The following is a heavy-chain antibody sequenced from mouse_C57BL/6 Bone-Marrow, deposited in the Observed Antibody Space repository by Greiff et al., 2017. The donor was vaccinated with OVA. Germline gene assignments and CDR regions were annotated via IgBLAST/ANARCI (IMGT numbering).Heavy chain of an antibody. J-gene: IGHJ2*01. D-gene: IGHD1-1*01. CDR2: IHPNSGST. CDR3: AIREGRLLRYFDY. Sequence: QVQLQQPGAELVKPGASVKLSCKASGYTFTSYWMHWVKQRPGQGLEWIGMIHPNSGSTNYNEKFKSKATLTVDKSSSTAYMQLSSLTSDDSAVYYCAIREGRLLRYFDYWGQGTTLTVSS. V-gene: IGHV1-64*01. CDR1: GYTFTSYW.